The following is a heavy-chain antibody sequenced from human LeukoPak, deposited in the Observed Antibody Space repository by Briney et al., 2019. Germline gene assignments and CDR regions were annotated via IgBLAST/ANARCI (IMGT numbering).Heavy chain of an antibody. Sequence: SETLSLTCAVYGGSFSGYYWSWIRQPPGKGLEWIGEINHSGSTNYNPSLKSRVTISVDTSKNQFSLKLSSVTAADTAVYYCAREYQPLRWFDPWGQGTLVTVSS. CDR1: GGSFSGYY. CDR3: AREYQPLRWFDP. J-gene: IGHJ5*02. CDR2: INHSGST. D-gene: IGHD2-2*01. V-gene: IGHV4-34*01.